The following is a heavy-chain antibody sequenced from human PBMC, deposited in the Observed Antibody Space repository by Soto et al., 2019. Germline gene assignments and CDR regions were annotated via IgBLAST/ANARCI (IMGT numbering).Heavy chain of an antibody. V-gene: IGHV2-5*02. CDR2: IYWDDDK. CDR3: AHRRVAVAGSDFDF. CDR1: GFSLSTSGVG. J-gene: IGHJ4*02. Sequence: QITLKESGPTLVKPTQTLTLTCTFSGFSLSTSGVGVGWIRQPPGKALEWLPLIYWDDDKRYSPSLKSRLTITKDTSKTQVVLTMTNMDPVDTATYYCAHRRVAVAGSDFDFWGQGTLVTVSS. D-gene: IGHD6-19*01.